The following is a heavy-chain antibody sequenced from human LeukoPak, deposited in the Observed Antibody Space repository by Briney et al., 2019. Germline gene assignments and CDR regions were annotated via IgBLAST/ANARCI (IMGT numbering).Heavy chain of an antibody. Sequence: GGSLRLSCAASGFTFSSYAMSWVRQAPGKGLEWVSSISGSGGSTYYTDSVKGRFTISRDNSKNTLYLQMNSLRAEDTAIFYRAKGGHCTSTSRPRDHWGQGTLVTVSS. J-gene: IGHJ4*02. CDR2: ISGSGGST. V-gene: IGHV3-23*01. CDR3: AKGGHCTSTSRPRDH. CDR1: GFTFSSYA. D-gene: IGHD2-2*03.